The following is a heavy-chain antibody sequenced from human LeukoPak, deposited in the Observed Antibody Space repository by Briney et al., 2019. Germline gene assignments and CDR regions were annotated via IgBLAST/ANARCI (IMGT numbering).Heavy chain of an antibody. CDR3: ARDGVYSTSSADL. V-gene: IGHV3-7*01. CDR1: EFTFSTYW. D-gene: IGHD6-6*01. CDR2: IKQDGSEK. J-gene: IGHJ5*02. Sequence: GGSLRLSCAASEFTFSTYWMSWVRQAPGKGLEWVANIKQDGSEKYYVDSVRGRFTISRDNAKNSWYLQMNSLRAEDTAVYYCARDGVYSTSSADLWGQGTLVTVSS.